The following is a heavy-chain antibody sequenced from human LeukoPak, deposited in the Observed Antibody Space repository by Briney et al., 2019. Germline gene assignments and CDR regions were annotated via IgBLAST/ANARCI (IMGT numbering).Heavy chain of an antibody. Sequence: PGGSLRVSCAGSGFTFSSYAMNWVRQAPGKGLEWVSGIRGSGGSTYYADSVKGRFSISRDDSKNTLYLQMNSLRAEDTAVYYCAKSPVVAGTGRFDYWGQGTLVTVSS. D-gene: IGHD6-19*01. CDR3: AKSPVVAGTGRFDY. V-gene: IGHV3-23*01. J-gene: IGHJ4*02. CDR2: IRGSGGST. CDR1: GFTFSSYA.